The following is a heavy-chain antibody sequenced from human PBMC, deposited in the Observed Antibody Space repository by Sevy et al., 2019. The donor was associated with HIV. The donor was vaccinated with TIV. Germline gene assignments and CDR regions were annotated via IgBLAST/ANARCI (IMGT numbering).Heavy chain of an antibody. CDR3: ARDMELVNEGTQEFYY. CDR1: GYTFTGYF. J-gene: IGHJ4*02. D-gene: IGHD1-7*01. CDR2: INPNSGDT. Sequence: ASVKVSCKASGYTFTGYFMHWVRQAPGQGLEWMGWINPNSGDTNYEQKFQDRVTMTRDTSINVAYMELSRLRSDDTALYYCARDMELVNEGTQEFYYWGQGTLVTVSS. V-gene: IGHV1-2*02.